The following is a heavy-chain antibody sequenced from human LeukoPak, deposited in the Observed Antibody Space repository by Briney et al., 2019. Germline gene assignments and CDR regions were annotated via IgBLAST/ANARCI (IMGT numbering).Heavy chain of an antibody. Sequence: PSETLSLTCAVYGGSFSGHYWSWIRQPPGKGLEWIGEINHSGSTNYNPSLESRVTISVDTSKNHFSLRLSSVTAADTAVFYCASGQYYDLWSGYYVDWGQGTLVTVSA. J-gene: IGHJ4*02. CDR2: INHSGST. CDR3: ASGQYYDLWSGYYVD. CDR1: GGSFSGHY. V-gene: IGHV4-34*01. D-gene: IGHD3-3*01.